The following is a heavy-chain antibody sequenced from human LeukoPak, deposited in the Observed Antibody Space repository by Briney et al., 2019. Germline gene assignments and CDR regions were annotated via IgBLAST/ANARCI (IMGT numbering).Heavy chain of an antibody. CDR3: ARQRCSGNTCYRVDQLYYMDV. D-gene: IGHD2-15*01. CDR2: IYSNVST. J-gene: IGHJ6*03. Sequence: PSETLSLTCTVSGDTINDHYWSWIRQPPGEGLEWIGYIYSNVSTTYNPSLKSRVTTSIKTSNGQFSLKLTTVTAADTDVYYCARQRCSGNTCYRVDQLYYMDVWGKGTTVTVSS. CDR1: GDTINDHY. V-gene: IGHV4-4*09.